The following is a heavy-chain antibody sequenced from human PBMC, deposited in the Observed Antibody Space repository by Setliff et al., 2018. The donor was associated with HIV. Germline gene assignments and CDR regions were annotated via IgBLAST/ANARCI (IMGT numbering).Heavy chain of an antibody. Sequence: GGSLRLSCAASGVTFSSYSMSWVRQAPGKGLEWVARLRSKIDGGTTEYAAPVKGRFTISRDDSINTLYLQMNSLRAEDTAVYYCAKDGWGSFWGQGTLVTVSS. D-gene: IGHD6-19*01. CDR3: AKDGWGSF. CDR1: GVTFSSYS. CDR2: LRSKIDGGTT. J-gene: IGHJ4*02. V-gene: IGHV3-15*01.